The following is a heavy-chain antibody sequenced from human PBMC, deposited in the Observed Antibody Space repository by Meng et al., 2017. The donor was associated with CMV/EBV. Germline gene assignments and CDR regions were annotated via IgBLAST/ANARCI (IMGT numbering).Heavy chain of an antibody. J-gene: IGHJ4*02. D-gene: IGHD2-2*02. CDR2: INAGNGDT. V-gene: IGHV1-3*01. CDR3: ARTRTYCASTSCYTGGYYFDY. Sequence: IHWVRQDPGQRLEWMGWINAGNGDTKSSQKFQGRLTITRDSSASTVHMELSSVRFEDTTVYYCARTRTYCASTSCYTGGYYFDYWGQGTLVTVSS.